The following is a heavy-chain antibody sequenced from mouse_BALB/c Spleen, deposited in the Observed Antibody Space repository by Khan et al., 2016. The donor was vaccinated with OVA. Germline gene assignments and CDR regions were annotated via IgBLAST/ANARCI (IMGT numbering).Heavy chain of an antibody. D-gene: IGHD2-14*01. J-gene: IGHJ3*01. Sequence: EVQLQESGPSLVKPSQTLSLTCSVTGDSITTGYWNWIRKFPGNKLEYMGYIIYTGYTYYNPSLKSRISITRHTYINQYYLQLNSVTDEDTATYYCARSTYRYAFVYWGQGTLVTVSA. V-gene: IGHV3-8*02. CDR3: ARSTYRYAFVY. CDR2: IIYTGYT. CDR1: GDSITTGY.